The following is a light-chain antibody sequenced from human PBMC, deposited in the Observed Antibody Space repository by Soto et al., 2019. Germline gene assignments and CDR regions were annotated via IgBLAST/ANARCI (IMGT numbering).Light chain of an antibody. CDR1: QSVSSN. J-gene: IGKJ1*01. CDR3: QRRSNWLWT. V-gene: IGKV3-11*01. CDR2: DTS. Sequence: EIVMTQSPATLSVSPGERATLSCRASQSVSSNLAWYQQKPGQAPRLLIYDTSNRATGVPARFSGSGSGTDLTLTISSLEPEDFAVYYCQRRSNWLWTFGQGTKVDIK.